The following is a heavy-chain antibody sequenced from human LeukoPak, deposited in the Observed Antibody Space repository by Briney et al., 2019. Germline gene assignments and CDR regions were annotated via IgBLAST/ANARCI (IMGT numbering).Heavy chain of an antibody. CDR1: GGSISSYY. J-gene: IGHJ4*02. D-gene: IGHD1-26*01. Sequence: SETLSLTCTVSGGSISSYYWSWIRQPSGKGLEWIGYIYYSGSTNYNPSLKSRVTISVDTSKNQFSLKLSSVTAADTAVYYCARLNEWELFVDYWGQGTLVTVSS. V-gene: IGHV4-59*08. CDR2: IYYSGST. CDR3: ARLNEWELFVDY.